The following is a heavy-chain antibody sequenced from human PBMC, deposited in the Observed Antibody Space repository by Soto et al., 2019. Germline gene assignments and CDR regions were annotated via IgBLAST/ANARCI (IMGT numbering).Heavy chain of an antibody. CDR3: ARRSYCSSTSCDKFFDY. Sequence: GSLRLSCAASGFTFSNYGMNWVRQAPGKGLEWVPGISESGGSTYYADSVKGRFTLSRDNSKNTLYLQVDSLRPDDTAVYYCARRSYCSSTSCDKFFDYWGQGTLVTVSS. D-gene: IGHD2-2*02. CDR1: GFTFSNYG. CDR2: ISESGGST. J-gene: IGHJ4*02. V-gene: IGHV3-23*01.